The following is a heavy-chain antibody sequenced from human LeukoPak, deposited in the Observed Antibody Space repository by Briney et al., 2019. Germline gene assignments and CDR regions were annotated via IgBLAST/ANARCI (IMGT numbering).Heavy chain of an antibody. CDR1: GGTFSSYA. D-gene: IGHD5-18*01. CDR2: IIPIFGTA. V-gene: IGHV1-69*13. CDR3: ARGGYSYGYYFDY. J-gene: IGHJ4*02. Sequence: GASVKVSCTASGGTFSSYAISWVRQAPGQGLEWMGGIIPIFGTANYAQKFQGRVTITADESTSTAYMELSSLRSEDTAVYYCARGGYSYGYYFDYWGQGTLVTVSS.